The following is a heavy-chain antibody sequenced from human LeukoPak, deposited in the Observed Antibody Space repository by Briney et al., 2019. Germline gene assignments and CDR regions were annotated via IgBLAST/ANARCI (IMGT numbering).Heavy chain of an antibody. D-gene: IGHD6-13*01. CDR2: FDPEDGET. Sequence: ASVKVSCKVSGYTLTELSMHWVRQAPGKGREWMGGFDPEDGETIYAQKFQGRVTMTEDTSTDTAYMELSSLRSEDTAVYYCATFHSSSWYFYFDYWGQGTLVTVSS. J-gene: IGHJ4*02. CDR1: GYTLTELS. V-gene: IGHV1-24*01. CDR3: ATFHSSSWYFYFDY.